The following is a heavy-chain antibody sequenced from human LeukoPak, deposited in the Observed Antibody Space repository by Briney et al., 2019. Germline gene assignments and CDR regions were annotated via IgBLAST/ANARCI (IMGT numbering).Heavy chain of an antibody. CDR3: ARRRRIGAVGTDAFDI. CDR1: GGSISSYY. J-gene: IGHJ3*02. Sequence: SETLSLTCTVSGGSISSYYWTWIRQPPGKGLEWIGYIYNSESTNYNPSLKSRVTISVDTSKNQFSLKLSSVTAADTAVYYCARRRRIGAVGTDAFDIWGQGTMVTVSS. D-gene: IGHD6-13*01. CDR2: IYNSEST. V-gene: IGHV4-59*08.